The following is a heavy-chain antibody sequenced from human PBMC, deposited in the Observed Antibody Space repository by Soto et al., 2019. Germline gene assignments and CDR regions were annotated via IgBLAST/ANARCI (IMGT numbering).Heavy chain of an antibody. CDR2: INAGNGYT. CDR1: VYTFTSYA. Sequence: ASVKVSCKASVYTFTSYAMHWVRQAPGQRLEWMGWINAGNGYTKSSQKFQGRDTITRDTSASTAYMELSSLRSEDTAVYYCARGESSGLYYGMDVWGQGTTVTVSS. D-gene: IGHD6-19*01. V-gene: IGHV1-3*01. CDR3: ARGESSGLYYGMDV. J-gene: IGHJ6*02.